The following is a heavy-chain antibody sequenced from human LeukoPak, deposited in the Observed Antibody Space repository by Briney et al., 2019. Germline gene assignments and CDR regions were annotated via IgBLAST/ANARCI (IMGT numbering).Heavy chain of an antibody. CDR1: GFTFSSYS. V-gene: IGHV3-21*01. CDR3: ARTPLAWELDYYDSSGYNYFDY. Sequence: PGGSLRLSCAASGFTFSSYSMNWVRQAPGKGLEWVSSISSSSSYIYYADSVKGRFTISRDNAKNSLYLQMNSLRAEDTAVYYCARTPLAWELDYYDSSGYNYFDYWGQGTLVTVSS. CDR2: ISSSSSYI. D-gene: IGHD3-22*01. J-gene: IGHJ4*02.